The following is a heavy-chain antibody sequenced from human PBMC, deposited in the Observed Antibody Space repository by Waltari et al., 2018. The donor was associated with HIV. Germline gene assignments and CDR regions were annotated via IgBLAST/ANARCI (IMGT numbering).Heavy chain of an antibody. Sequence: EVQLVQSGGGLGQPGGSLRLSCAASGFTLSSYEMNWVRQAPGKGLEWVSYISSNGSTTYYADSVKGRFTISKAKNSLYLQMNSLRAEDTAVYCCARDIQDDYGDAGAFDIWGQGTMITVSS. CDR3: ARDIQDDYGDAGAFDI. V-gene: IGHV3-48*03. D-gene: IGHD4-17*01. CDR2: ISSNGSTT. CDR1: GFTLSSYE. J-gene: IGHJ3*02.